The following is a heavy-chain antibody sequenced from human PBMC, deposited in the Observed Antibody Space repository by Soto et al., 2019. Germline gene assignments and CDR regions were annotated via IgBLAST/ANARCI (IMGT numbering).Heavy chain of an antibody. CDR2: INPSGGST. Sequence: ASVKVSCKASGYTFTSYYMHWVRQAPGQGLEWMGIINPSGGSTSYAQKFQGRVTMTRDTYTSTVYMELSSLRSEDTAVYYCARGMNINSGDYHFDYWGQGTLVTVSS. J-gene: IGHJ4*02. D-gene: IGHD3-10*01. CDR3: ARGMNINSGDYHFDY. CDR1: GYTFTSYY. V-gene: IGHV1-46*01.